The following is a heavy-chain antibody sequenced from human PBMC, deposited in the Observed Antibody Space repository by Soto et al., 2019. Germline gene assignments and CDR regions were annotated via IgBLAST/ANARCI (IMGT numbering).Heavy chain of an antibody. CDR3: ARDTGGSSIRRGYYYYCMDV. V-gene: IGHV1-69*01. Sequence: QVQLVQSGAEVKKPGSSVKVSCKASGGTFSSYAISWVRQAPGQGLEWMGGIIPIFGTANYAQKFQGRVTITADESTSTAYMELSSLRSEDTAVYYCARDTGGSSIRRGYYYYCMDVWGQGTTVTVSS. J-gene: IGHJ6*02. D-gene: IGHD2-21*01. CDR1: GGTFSSYA. CDR2: IIPIFGTA.